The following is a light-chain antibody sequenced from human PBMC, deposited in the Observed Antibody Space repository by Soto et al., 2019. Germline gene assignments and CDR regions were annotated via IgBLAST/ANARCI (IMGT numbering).Light chain of an antibody. CDR2: DTS. CDR3: LLSFSGVEV. CDR1: TGAVTSGPY. V-gene: IGLV7-46*01. Sequence: QTVVTHEPSLTVSPGGTVTLTCGSSTGAVTSGPYPYWFQQRPGQAPRTLISDTSNRHSWTPARFSGSLLGGKAALTLSGAQTEDEADYYCLLSFSGVEVFGGGTKVTVL. J-gene: IGLJ2*01.